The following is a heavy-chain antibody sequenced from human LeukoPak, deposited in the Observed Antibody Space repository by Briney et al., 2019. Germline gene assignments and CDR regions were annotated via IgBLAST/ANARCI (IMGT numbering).Heavy chain of an antibody. CDR2: ISSSSSTI. V-gene: IGHV3-48*01. CDR3: ARGIIAAARWVFHY. D-gene: IGHD6-13*01. CDR1: GFTFSSYS. J-gene: IGHJ4*02. Sequence: GGSLRLSCAASGFTFSSYSMNWVRQAPGKGLEWVSYISSSSSTIYYADSVKGRFTISRDNAKNSLYLQMNSLRAEDTAVYYCARGIIAAARWVFHYWGQGTLVTVSS.